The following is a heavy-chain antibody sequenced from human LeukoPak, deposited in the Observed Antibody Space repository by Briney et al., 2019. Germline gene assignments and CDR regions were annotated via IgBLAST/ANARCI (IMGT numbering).Heavy chain of an antibody. CDR3: AREWGYAFDY. J-gene: IGHJ4*02. D-gene: IGHD5-12*01. V-gene: IGHV3-9*01. Sequence: GGSLRLSCAASGFTFDDYAMHWVRQAPGKGLEWVSGISWNSGSIGYADSVKGRFTISRDNAKNSLYLQMNSLRAEDTAVYYCAREWGYAFDYWGQGTLVTVSS. CDR2: ISWNSGSI. CDR1: GFTFDDYA.